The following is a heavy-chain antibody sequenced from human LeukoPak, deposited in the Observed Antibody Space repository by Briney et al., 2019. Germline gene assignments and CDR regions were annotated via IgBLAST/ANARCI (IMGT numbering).Heavy chain of an antibody. CDR2: INPNSGGT. J-gene: IGHJ4*02. V-gene: IGHV1-2*02. CDR3: ARDLAAAGGGDY. CDR1: GYTFTGYY. D-gene: IGHD6-13*01. Sequence: ASVKVSCEASGYTFTGYYMHWVRQAPGQGLEWMGWINPNSGGTNYAQKFQGRVTMTRDTSISTAYMELSRLRSDDTAVYYCARDLAAAGGGDYWGQGTLVTVSS.